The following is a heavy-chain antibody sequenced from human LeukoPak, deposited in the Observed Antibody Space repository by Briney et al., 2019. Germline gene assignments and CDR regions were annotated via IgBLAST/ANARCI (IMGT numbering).Heavy chain of an antibody. D-gene: IGHD3-22*01. V-gene: IGHV3-53*01. CDR2: IYSGGST. CDR1: GFTVSSNY. J-gene: IGHJ4*02. Sequence: GGSLRLSCAASGFTVSSNYMSWVRQAPGKGLEWVSVIYSGGSTYYADSVKGRFTISRDNSKNTLYLQMNSLRAEDTAVYYCARASTFSYDSSGYYSPYDYWGQGTLVTVSS. CDR3: ARASTFSYDSSGYYSPYDY.